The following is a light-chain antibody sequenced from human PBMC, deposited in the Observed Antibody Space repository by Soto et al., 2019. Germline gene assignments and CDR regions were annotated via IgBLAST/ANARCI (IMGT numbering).Light chain of an antibody. J-gene: IGKJ1*01. CDR1: QDIRNE. V-gene: IGKV1-6*01. CDR3: LQDYNSPRT. Sequence: IQRRQTHSSLSASVGDRGPTTFRASQDIRNELGWYQQRPGKAPKLLIYAASTLQSGVPSRFSASGSGTDFTLTISSLQPEDFATYYCLQDYNSPRTFGPGTKVDI. CDR2: AAS.